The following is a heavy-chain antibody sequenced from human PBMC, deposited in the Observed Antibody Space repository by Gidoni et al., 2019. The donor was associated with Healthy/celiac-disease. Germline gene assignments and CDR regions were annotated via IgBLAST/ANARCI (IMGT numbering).Heavy chain of an antibody. CDR3: TRAYDFWSGYYNFDY. CDR2: INPSGGST. V-gene: IGHV1-46*03. D-gene: IGHD3-3*01. J-gene: IGHJ4*02. Sequence: QVQLVQSGAEVKKPGASVKVSCKASGYTFTSYYMHWVRQAPGQGLEWMGKINPSGGSTTYAQKFQGRVTMTRDTSTSTVYMELSSLRSEDTAVYYCTRAYDFWSGYYNFDYWGQGTLVTVSS. CDR1: GYTFTSYY.